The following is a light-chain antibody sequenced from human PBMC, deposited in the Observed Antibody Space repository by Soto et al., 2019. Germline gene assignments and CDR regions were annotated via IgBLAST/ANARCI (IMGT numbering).Light chain of an antibody. CDR2: DAS. V-gene: IGKV1-5*01. J-gene: IGKJ5*01. Sequence: DSQMTQSPSSLSASVGDRVTITCRASQSISSWLAWYQQKPGKAPKLLIYDASSLKSGVPSRFSGNGSGTEFTLTISSLQPDDFATYYCQQYNTYSTFGQGTRLEIK. CDR3: QQYNTYST. CDR1: QSISSW.